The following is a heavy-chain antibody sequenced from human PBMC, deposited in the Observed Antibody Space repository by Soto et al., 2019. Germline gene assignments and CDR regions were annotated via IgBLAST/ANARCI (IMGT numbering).Heavy chain of an antibody. CDR2: MNPNRCNT. CDR1: GYTFTSYD. CDR3: ARDKTSYGMDV. Sequence: QVQLVQSGAEVKKPGASVKVSCKASGYTFTSYDINWVRQATGQGLEWMGWMNPNRCNTGYAQKFQGRVTMTRNNSIRTAYMELSSLRSEDTAVYYCARDKTSYGMDVWGQGTTVTVYS. V-gene: IGHV1-8*01. J-gene: IGHJ6*02.